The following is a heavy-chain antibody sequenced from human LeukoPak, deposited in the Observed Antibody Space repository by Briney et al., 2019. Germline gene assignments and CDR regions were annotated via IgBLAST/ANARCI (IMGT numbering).Heavy chain of an antibody. V-gene: IGHV1-2*02. Sequence: ASVKVSCKASEDSFTGYYIHWVRQAPGQGPGWVGWINPHNGGAKYADRLQGRVTMTRDTSIGTAYMELSRLRSDDTAVYYCARGGAGSAYYGWDFFRFDYWGQGTLVTVSS. J-gene: IGHJ4*02. CDR2: INPHNGGA. CDR3: ARGGAGSAYYGWDFFRFDY. CDR1: EDSFTGYY. D-gene: IGHD4-17*01.